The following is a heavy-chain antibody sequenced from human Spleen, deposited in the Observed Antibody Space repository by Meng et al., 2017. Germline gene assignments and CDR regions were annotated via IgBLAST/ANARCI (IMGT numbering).Heavy chain of an antibody. CDR3: ATGDYGGNWGY. Sequence: QVQLVQSGAEVKKPGASVEVSCEASGYTFTSSDINWVRQATGQGLEWMGWMNPNSGDTGYAQNFQGRVTMTRSTSISTAYMELSSLRSEDTAVYFCATGDYGGNWGYWGQGTLVTVSS. D-gene: IGHD4-23*01. V-gene: IGHV1-8*01. J-gene: IGHJ4*02. CDR1: GYTFTSSD. CDR2: MNPNSGDT.